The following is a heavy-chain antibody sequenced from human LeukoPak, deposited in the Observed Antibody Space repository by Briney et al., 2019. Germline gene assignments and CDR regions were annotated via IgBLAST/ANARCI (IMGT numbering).Heavy chain of an antibody. D-gene: IGHD6-6*01. Sequence: SVNVSCKASGGTFISYAISWVRQAPGQGLEWMGGIIPIFGTANYAQKFQGRVTITTDESTSTAYMELSSLRSEDTAVYYCASGQLVGPGDYWGQGTLVTVSS. J-gene: IGHJ4*02. CDR2: IIPIFGTA. CDR1: GGTFISYA. V-gene: IGHV1-69*05. CDR3: ASGQLVGPGDY.